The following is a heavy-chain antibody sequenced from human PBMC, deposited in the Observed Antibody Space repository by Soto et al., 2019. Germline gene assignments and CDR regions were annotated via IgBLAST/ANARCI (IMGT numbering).Heavy chain of an antibody. Sequence: PGGSLRLSCAASGFTFSSYGMHWVRQAPGKGLEWVAVISYDGSNKYYADSVKGRFTISRDNSKNTLYLQMNSLRAEDTAVYYCAKDEDSSSLVSFVDYWGQGTLVTVSS. CDR3: AKDEDSSSLVSFVDY. D-gene: IGHD6-13*01. CDR2: ISYDGSNK. J-gene: IGHJ4*02. CDR1: GFTFSSYG. V-gene: IGHV3-30*18.